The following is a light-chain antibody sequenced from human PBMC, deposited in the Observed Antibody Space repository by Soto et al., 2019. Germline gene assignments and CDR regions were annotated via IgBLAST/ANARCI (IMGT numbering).Light chain of an antibody. CDR3: MQALQTLWT. V-gene: IGKV2-28*01. CDR1: QSLLHSNGYNY. CDR2: LGS. J-gene: IGKJ1*01. Sequence: DIVMTQSPLSLPVTPGEPASISCRSSQSLLHSNGYNYLDWYLQKPGQSPQLLIYLGSNRASGVPDRFSRSGSGTDFTLKISRVEAEDVGVYYCMQALQTLWTFGQGTKVDIK.